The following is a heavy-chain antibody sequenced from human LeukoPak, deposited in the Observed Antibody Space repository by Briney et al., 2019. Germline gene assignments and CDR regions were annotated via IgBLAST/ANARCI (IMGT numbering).Heavy chain of an antibody. Sequence: ASVKVSCKASGYTFTGYYMHWVRQAPGQGLEWMGWINPNSGGTNYAQKFQGRVTMTRDTSISTAYMELSRLRSDDTAVYYCAKALYGDYVYLDYWGQGTLVTVSS. J-gene: IGHJ4*02. V-gene: IGHV1-2*02. CDR1: GYTFTGYY. D-gene: IGHD4-17*01. CDR2: INPNSGGT. CDR3: AKALYGDYVYLDY.